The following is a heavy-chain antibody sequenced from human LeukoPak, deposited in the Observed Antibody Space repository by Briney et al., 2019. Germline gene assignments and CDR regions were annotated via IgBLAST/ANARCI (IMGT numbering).Heavy chain of an antibody. CDR3: ARDRGPRTGFMVREAYDY. CDR1: GFTFSDYW. Sequence: GGSLRFSCAASGFTFSDYWIHWVRQAPGKGLVWVSRINTDGSITNYADSVKGRFSISRDNAKNTLYLQMSSLRAEDTAVYYCARDRGPRTGFMVREAYDYWGQGTLVTVSS. V-gene: IGHV3-74*01. J-gene: IGHJ4*02. D-gene: IGHD3-10*01. CDR2: INTDGSIT.